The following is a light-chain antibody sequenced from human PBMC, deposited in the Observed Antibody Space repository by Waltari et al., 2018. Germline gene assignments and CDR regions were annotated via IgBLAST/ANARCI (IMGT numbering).Light chain of an antibody. Sequence: DIQMTQSPSSLSASVGDRVTITCRASQSISSYLNWYQQKPGKAPTLLIYAASSLQSGVPSRFSGSGSGTDFTLTISSLQLEDFATYYCQQSYSTPDTFGQGTNLEIK. CDR2: AAS. CDR3: QQSYSTPDT. J-gene: IGKJ2*01. V-gene: IGKV1-39*01. CDR1: QSISSY.